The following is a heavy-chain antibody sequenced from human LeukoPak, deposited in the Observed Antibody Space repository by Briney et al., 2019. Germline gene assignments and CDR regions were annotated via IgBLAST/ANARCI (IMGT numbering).Heavy chain of an antibody. D-gene: IGHD2-21*02. J-gene: IGHJ4*02. Sequence: ASVKVSCKASGYTFTSYGISWVRQAPGQGLEWMGWISAYNGNTNYAQKLQGRVTMTTDTSTSTAYMELRSLRSDDTAVYYWARHHAIVVVTADFDYWGQGTLVTVSS. CDR1: GYTFTSYG. CDR2: ISAYNGNT. V-gene: IGHV1-18*01. CDR3: ARHHAIVVVTADFDY.